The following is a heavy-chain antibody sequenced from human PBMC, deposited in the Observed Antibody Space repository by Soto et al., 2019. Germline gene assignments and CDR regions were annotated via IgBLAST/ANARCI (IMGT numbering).Heavy chain of an antibody. J-gene: IGHJ4*02. Sequence: SETLSLTCTVSGDSIISYYWSWILQPPWKGLEWIGNIFYSGSTNYNPSLKSRVIISVDTSKNQFSLKLSSVTAADTAVYYCTKSDRGHNYAFYWGQGTLVTVSS. CDR3: TKSDRGHNYAFY. CDR2: IFYSGST. D-gene: IGHD5-18*01. V-gene: IGHV4-59*01. CDR1: GDSIISYY.